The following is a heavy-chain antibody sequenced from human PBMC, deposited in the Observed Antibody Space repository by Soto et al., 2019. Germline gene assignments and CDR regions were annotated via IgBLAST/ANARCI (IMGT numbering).Heavy chain of an antibody. CDR1: GFRFSGST. D-gene: IGHD3-10*01. CDR2: ISSSSHYI. Sequence: EEQLVESGGHLVRPGGSLRLSCVASGFRFSGSTMNWVHQAPGKGLNWVSSISSSSHYIYYADSLKGRFTISRDNAKNPLFLQINSLRAEDTAVYYCARDLGEVSALWGQGTLVTVSS. CDR3: ARDLGEVSAL. J-gene: IGHJ4*02. V-gene: IGHV3-21*01.